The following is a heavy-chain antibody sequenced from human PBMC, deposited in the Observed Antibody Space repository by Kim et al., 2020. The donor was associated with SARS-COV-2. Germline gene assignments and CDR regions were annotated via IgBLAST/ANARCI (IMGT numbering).Heavy chain of an antibody. CDR1: GGSFSGYY. CDR3: ARTQQGVAAAGTPDY. CDR2: INHSGST. V-gene: IGHV4-34*01. Sequence: SETLSLTCAVYGGSFSGYYWSWIRQPPGKGLEWIGEINHSGSTNYNPSLKSRVTISVDTSKNQFSLKLSSVTAADMAVYYCARTQQGVAAAGTPDYWGQEPWSPSPQ. D-gene: IGHD6-13*01. J-gene: IGHJ4*01.